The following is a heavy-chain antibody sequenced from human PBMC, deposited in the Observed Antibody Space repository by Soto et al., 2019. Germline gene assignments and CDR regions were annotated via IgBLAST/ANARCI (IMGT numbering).Heavy chain of an antibody. V-gene: IGHV1-69*01. D-gene: IGHD2-15*01. CDR3: ARESDCSGGSCSQNDYYYGMDV. CDR1: GGTFSSYA. J-gene: IGHJ6*02. CDR2: IIPIFGTA. Sequence: SGGTFSSYAISWVRQAPGQGLEWMGGIIPIFGTANYAQKFQGRVTITADESTSTAYMELSSLRSEDTAVYYCARESDCSGGSCSQNDYYYGMDVWGQGTTVTVSS.